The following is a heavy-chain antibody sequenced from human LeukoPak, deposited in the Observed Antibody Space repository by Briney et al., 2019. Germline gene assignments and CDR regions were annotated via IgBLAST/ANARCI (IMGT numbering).Heavy chain of an antibody. V-gene: IGHV3-23*01. CDR1: GFTFTASD. D-gene: IGHD6-6*01. CDR2: ISDSAA. J-gene: IGHJ6*02. CDR3: AKRGGSSSSWYYAIGD. Sequence: GGSLRLSCAASGFTFTASDLIWLRQAPGKGLEGVAKISDSAAHYADSVKGRFIISRDTSKNILFLQMNSLRAEDTAVYYCAKRGGSSSSWYYAIGDWGQGTTVTVSS.